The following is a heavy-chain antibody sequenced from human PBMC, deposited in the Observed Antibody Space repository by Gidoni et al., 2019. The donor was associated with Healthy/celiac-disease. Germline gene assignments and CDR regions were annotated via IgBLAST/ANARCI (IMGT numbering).Heavy chain of an antibody. CDR2: ISGSGGST. CDR3: AKDHFLSSGDY. J-gene: IGHJ4*02. D-gene: IGHD6-19*01. Sequence: EVQLLESGGGLVQPGGSLGLPCAASGVPFSSYAMSWVRGAPGKGLEWVSAISGSGGSTYYADSVKGRFTISRDNSKNTLYLQMNSLRAEDTAVYYCAKDHFLSSGDYWGQGTLVTVSS. V-gene: IGHV3-23*01. CDR1: GVPFSSYA.